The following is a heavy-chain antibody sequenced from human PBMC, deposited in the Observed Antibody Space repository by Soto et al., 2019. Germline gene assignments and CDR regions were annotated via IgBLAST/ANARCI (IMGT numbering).Heavy chain of an antibody. CDR3: SADLPDWGAYAFDY. V-gene: IGHV3-15*07. D-gene: IGHD3-16*01. J-gene: IGHJ4*02. CDR2: VKSKIDGGTI. Sequence: EVQLVESGGGLVEPGASLRLSCAASGFTFNGAWMNWVRQAPGKGLEWVGRVKSKIDGGTIDYAAPVKGRFTISRDDSRSTVSLQMTRLRTEDSAMYYCSADLPDWGAYAFDYWGQGTLVTVSS. CDR1: GFTFNGAW.